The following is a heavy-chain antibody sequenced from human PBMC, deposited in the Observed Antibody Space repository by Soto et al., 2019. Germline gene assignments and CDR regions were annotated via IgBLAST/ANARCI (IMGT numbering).Heavy chain of an antibody. CDR1: GGAFSGYF. CDR3: VRGPYNYNSRYFDY. J-gene: IGHJ4*02. V-gene: IGHV4-34*01. D-gene: IGHD1-1*01. CDR2: INHSGIT. Sequence: SETLSLTCTVSGGAFSGYFWTWIRQPPGKGLEWLAEINHSGITNYNPSVESRVSMSVDTSKNQFSLRLYSVTAADTAVYYCVRGPYNYNSRYFDYWGQGTLVTVSS.